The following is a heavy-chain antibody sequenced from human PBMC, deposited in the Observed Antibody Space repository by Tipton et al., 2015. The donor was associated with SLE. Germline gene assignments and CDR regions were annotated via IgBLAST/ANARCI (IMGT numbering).Heavy chain of an antibody. CDR1: GGSISSGGYY. V-gene: IGHV4-31*03. CDR3: ARGGRGDGGNPFDP. D-gene: IGHD4-23*01. J-gene: IGHJ5*02. Sequence: TLSLTCNVSGGSISSGGYYWSWIRQHTGKGLEWIGYTYYSGSPYYNPSLKSRVTISLDMSNNQFSLRLSSVTAADTAVYYCARGGRGDGGNPFDPWGQGTLVTVSS. CDR2: TYYSGSP.